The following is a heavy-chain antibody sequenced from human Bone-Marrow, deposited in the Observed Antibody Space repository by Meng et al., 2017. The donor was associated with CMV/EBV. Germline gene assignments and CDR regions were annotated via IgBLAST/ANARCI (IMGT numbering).Heavy chain of an antibody. CDR1: GGSISSYY. Sequence: SETLSLTCTVSGGSISSYYWSWIRQPPGKGLEWIGYIYYSGSTNYNPSLKSRVTISVDTSKNQFSLKLSSVTAADTAVYYWARSPRTARRADNWFDPWGQGTLVTVSS. CDR2: IYYSGST. CDR3: ARSPRTARRADNWFDP. J-gene: IGHJ5*02. V-gene: IGHV4-59*01. D-gene: IGHD1-1*01.